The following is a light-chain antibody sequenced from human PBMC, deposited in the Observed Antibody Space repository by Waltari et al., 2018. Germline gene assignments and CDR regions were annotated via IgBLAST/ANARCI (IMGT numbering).Light chain of an antibody. CDR3: QHYVRLPAT. J-gene: IGKJ1*01. Sequence: EIVLTQSPGTLSLSPGERATLSCRASQSVIGSLAWYQQKAGQAPRLLIYGASSRATGSPDRCSGSGSGTDFSLTISRLEPEDFAVYYCQHYVRLPATFGQGTKVEI. CDR1: QSVIGS. V-gene: IGKV3-20*01. CDR2: GAS.